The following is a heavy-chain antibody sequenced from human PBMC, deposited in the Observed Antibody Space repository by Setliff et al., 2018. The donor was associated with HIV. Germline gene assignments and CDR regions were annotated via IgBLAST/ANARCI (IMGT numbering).Heavy chain of an antibody. J-gene: IGHJ6*02. CDR2: IRFNGRNI. V-gene: IGHV3-9*01. Sequence: GGSLRLSCVVSGFTLNHYAMHWVRQAPGKGLEWVSGIRFNGRNIAYAGSVKGRFTISRDSAKNSLYLQMNSLRSEDTAIYYCARVVYYFGSDRPYYYGMDVWGQGTTVTVSS. CDR1: GFTLNHYA. CDR3: ARVVYYFGSDRPYYYGMDV. D-gene: IGHD3-10*01.